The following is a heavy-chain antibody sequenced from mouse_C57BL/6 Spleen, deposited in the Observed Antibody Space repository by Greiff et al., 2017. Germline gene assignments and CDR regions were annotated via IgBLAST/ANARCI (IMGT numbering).Heavy chain of an antibody. Sequence: QVQLQQPGAELVKPGASVTLSCKASGYTFTGYGMHWVKQRPGRGLEWIGRIDPNSGGTEYNEKFKGKAKLTVDKPSSTAYMQLSSLTSEDSAVYYCASEDYYGSGYVDYWGQGTTLTVSS. D-gene: IGHD1-1*01. CDR1: GYTFTGYG. CDR2: IDPNSGGT. V-gene: IGHV1-72*01. CDR3: ASEDYYGSGYVDY. J-gene: IGHJ2*01.